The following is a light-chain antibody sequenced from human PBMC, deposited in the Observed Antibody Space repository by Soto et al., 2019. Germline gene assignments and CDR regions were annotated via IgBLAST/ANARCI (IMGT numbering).Light chain of an antibody. V-gene: IGKV1-9*01. CDR2: AAS. J-gene: IGKJ5*01. Sequence: IQLTQSPSSLSASIGDRVTITCRAGQGISTYLAWYQQKPRKAPKLLISAASSLQSGVPSRFSGSGSGTDFTLTIRSLQPEDFATYYCQQPISFPITFGQGKRLEI. CDR3: QQPISFPIT. CDR1: QGISTY.